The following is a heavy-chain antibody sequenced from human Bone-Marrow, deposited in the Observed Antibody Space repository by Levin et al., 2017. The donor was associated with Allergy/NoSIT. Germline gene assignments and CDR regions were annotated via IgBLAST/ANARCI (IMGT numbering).Heavy chain of an antibody. CDR2: ISGSGTIT. D-gene: IGHD6-19*01. V-gene: IGHV3-23*01. CDR3: AKEGRAVSGYYFDS. J-gene: IGHJ4*02. Sequence: ETLSLTCAASGFTFSSYAMSWVRQAPGKGLEWVSSISGSGTITHYAESVKGRFTISRDISKNMLHLQMNSLRAEDTAIYFCAKEGRAVSGYYFDSWGQGTLVTVSS. CDR1: GFTFSSYA.